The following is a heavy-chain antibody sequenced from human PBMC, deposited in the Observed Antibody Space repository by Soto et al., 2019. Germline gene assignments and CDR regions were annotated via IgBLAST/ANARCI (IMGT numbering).Heavy chain of an antibody. V-gene: IGHV4-59*01. CDR3: AGGSFYGEEIQH. CDR1: GGSISSYY. CDR2: IYYSGST. J-gene: IGHJ1*01. Sequence: SETLSLTCFVSGGSISSYYWSWIRQPPGKGLEWIGYIYYSGSTNYNHSLKSRVTISVDTSKNQFSLKLSSVTAADTAVYYCAGGSFYGEEIQHWGKGTLVTVSS. D-gene: IGHD4-17*01.